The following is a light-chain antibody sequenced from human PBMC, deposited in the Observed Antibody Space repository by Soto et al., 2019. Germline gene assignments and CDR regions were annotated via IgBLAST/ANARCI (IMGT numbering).Light chain of an antibody. J-gene: IGKJ4*01. CDR2: AAS. Sequence: EIVMTQSPAPLSLSPGERATLSCRASQGVSRHLAWYQQKPGQAPRLLIYAASTRAAGVPARFSGSGSGTEFPLTIRRLQSEDFTVYYCQQYHQWPLTFGGGTKVEI. CDR3: QQYHQWPLT. V-gene: IGKV3D-15*01. CDR1: QGVSRH.